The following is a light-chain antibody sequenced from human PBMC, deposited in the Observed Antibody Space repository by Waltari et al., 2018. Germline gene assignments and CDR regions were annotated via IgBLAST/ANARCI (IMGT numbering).Light chain of an antibody. CDR2: GAS. CDR1: QSVSSN. CDR3: QQYNNWPGT. Sequence: EIVMTQSPATLSVSPGERATLSCRASQSVSSNLAWNQQIPGQAPRLLIYGASTRATGIPARFTGSGSGTEFTLTISSMQSEDIAVYYCQQYNNWPGTFGQGTKVEIK. J-gene: IGKJ1*01. V-gene: IGKV3-15*01.